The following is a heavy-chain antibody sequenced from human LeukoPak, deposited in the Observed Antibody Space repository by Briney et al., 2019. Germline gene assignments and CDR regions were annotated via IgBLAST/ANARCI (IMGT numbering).Heavy chain of an antibody. Sequence: PGGSRRLCCAAAGFIFNRSWLNWVRQAPGRGLEWVANMDPSGSRKRYVNSVKGRFTISKDNPGTSLYLEMNSLRTEDTAIYYCAIWASGNYWGQGTLVTVSS. D-gene: IGHD3-10*01. V-gene: IGHV3-7*01. J-gene: IGHJ4*02. CDR1: GFIFNRSW. CDR2: MDPSGSRK. CDR3: AIWASGNY.